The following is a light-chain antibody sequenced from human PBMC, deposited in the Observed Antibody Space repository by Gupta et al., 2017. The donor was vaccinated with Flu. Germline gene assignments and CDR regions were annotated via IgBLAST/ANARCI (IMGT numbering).Light chain of an antibody. V-gene: IGLV2-8*01. J-gene: IGLJ1*01. CDR1: SSDIGAYKY. CDR2: EVT. CDR3: SSHTVSDTFV. Sequence: QSALTQPPSASGSPGQSNTISCTGTSSDIGAYKYVSWHQQHAGKAPKLIIYEVTKRPSGVPDRHSGSKSGNTASLTVSGLQAEDERDYYCSSHTVSDTFVFGTGTAVTVL.